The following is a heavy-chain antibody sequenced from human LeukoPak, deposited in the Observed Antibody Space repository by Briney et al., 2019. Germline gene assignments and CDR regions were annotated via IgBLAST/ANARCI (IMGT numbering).Heavy chain of an antibody. CDR1: GFTFSSYW. J-gene: IGHJ4*02. D-gene: IGHD4-11*01. V-gene: IGHV3-7*01. Sequence: PGGSLRLSCAAPGFTFSSYWMSWVRQAPGKGLEWVANIKQDGSEKYYVDSVKGRFTISRDNAKNLLYLQMNSLRAEDTAVYYCARGYGNYGYWGQGTLVTVSS. CDR3: ARGYGNYGY. CDR2: IKQDGSEK.